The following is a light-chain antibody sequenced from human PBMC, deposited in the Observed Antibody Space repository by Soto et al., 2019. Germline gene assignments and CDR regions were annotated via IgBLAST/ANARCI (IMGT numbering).Light chain of an antibody. CDR3: SSYSTTNILV. CDR1: SSDIGAYEH. CDR2: DVN. J-gene: IGLJ1*01. Sequence: QSALTQPASVSGSPGQSVTISCTGASSDIGAYEHVSWYQQHPGRAPKLILYDVNNRPSGVSNHFSGSKSGNTASLVISGLQANDEADYYCSSYSTTNILVFGSGTKVTVL. V-gene: IGLV2-14*03.